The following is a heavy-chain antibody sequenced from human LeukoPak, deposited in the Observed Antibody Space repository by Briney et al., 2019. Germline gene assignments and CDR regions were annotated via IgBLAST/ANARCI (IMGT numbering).Heavy chain of an antibody. J-gene: IGHJ4*02. D-gene: IGHD5-24*01. V-gene: IGHV1-18*01. CDR1: GYSFTSCG. Sequence: ASVKVSCKASGYSFTSCGFSWVRQAPGQGLEWMGWISAYNGNTNYAQKGQDRVTMTTDTSTSTVYMELRSLRSDDTAVYYCAREREDGYNYGDDYWGQGTLVTVSS. CDR2: ISAYNGNT. CDR3: AREREDGYNYGDDY.